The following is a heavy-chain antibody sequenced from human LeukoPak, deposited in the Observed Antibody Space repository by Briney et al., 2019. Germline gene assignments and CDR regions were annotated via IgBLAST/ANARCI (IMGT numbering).Heavy chain of an antibody. J-gene: IGHJ4*02. CDR1: GFTFSGSW. Sequence: PGGSLRLSCATTGFTFSGSWRNWGPQAPGKGLEWVAIVNTDGSEKHYVDSVRGRFIVSRDNAKNSLYLQMTTLRGNDTALYYCARPDQGPEEWGQGTLVTVSS. V-gene: IGHV3-7*01. CDR3: ARPDQGPEE. CDR2: VNTDGSEK. D-gene: IGHD1-14*01.